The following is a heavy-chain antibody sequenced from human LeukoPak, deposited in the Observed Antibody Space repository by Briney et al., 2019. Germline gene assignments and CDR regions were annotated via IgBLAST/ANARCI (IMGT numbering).Heavy chain of an antibody. D-gene: IGHD3-22*01. CDR1: GFTFSSYA. Sequence: GGSLRLSCAASGFTFSSYAMSWVRQAPGKGLEWVSAISGSGGSTYYADSVKGRFTISRDNSKNTLYLQMNSLRAEDTAVYYSAKGGGYYDSSGYPPFDYWGQGTLVTVSS. CDR2: ISGSGGST. CDR3: AKGGGYYDSSGYPPFDY. V-gene: IGHV3-23*01. J-gene: IGHJ4*02.